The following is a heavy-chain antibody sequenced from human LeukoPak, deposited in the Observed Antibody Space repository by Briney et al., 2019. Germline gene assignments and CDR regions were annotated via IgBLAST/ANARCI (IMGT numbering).Heavy chain of an antibody. V-gene: IGHV4-39*01. Sequence: SETLSLTCTVSGGSISSYYWGWIRQPPGKGVVCIRSFYYSGSTYYNPSPKSRVTKSVDTYKKQLSLQLSSVTAADTAVYYCARQDISSDILSGYYYYYYMDVWGKGTTVTVSS. D-gene: IGHD3-9*01. CDR2: FYYSGST. J-gene: IGHJ6*03. CDR3: ARQDISSDILSGYYYYYYMDV. CDR1: GGSISSYY.